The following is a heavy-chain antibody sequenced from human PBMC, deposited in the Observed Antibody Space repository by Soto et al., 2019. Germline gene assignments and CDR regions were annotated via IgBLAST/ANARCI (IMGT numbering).Heavy chain of an antibody. J-gene: IGHJ4*02. D-gene: IGHD1-26*01. CDR1: GGSISSSPYY. V-gene: IGHV4-39*01. CDR2: VYYSGGP. CDR3: ARRPVYSGNRESDF. Sequence: SETLSLTCTVSGGSISSSPYYWGWIRQPPGKWLEWIGSVYYSGGPNYNPSLQSRVTISVDTSRNQISLKVYSVTAADTAVYYCARRPVYSGNRESDFWGQGTLVTVSS.